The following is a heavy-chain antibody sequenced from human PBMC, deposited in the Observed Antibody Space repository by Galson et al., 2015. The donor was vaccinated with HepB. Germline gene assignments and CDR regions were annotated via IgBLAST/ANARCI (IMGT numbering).Heavy chain of an antibody. J-gene: IGHJ4*02. Sequence: QSGAEVKKPGESLKISCKGSGYSFTSYWIGWVRQMPGKGLEWMGVIYPGDSDTRYNPSFQGQVTISADKSISTAYLQWSSLKASDTAMYYCARSCSSTSCYSRSFDYWGQGTLVTVSS. CDR2: IYPGDSDT. V-gene: IGHV5-51*01. CDR3: ARSCSSTSCYSRSFDY. CDR1: GYSFTSYW. D-gene: IGHD2-2*02.